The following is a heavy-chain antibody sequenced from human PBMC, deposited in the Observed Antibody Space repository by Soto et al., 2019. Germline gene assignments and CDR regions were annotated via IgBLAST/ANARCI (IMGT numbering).Heavy chain of an antibody. CDR2: ISGSGGST. CDR1: GFTFSSYA. D-gene: IGHD2-21*02. CDR3: AKPMEGDSIFDY. J-gene: IGHJ4*02. V-gene: IGHV3-23*01. Sequence: GGSLRLSCAASGFTFSSYAMSWVRQAPGKELEWVSAISGSGGSTYYADSVKGRFTISRDNSKNTLYLQMNSLRAEDTAVYYCAKPMEGDSIFDYWGQGTLVTVSS.